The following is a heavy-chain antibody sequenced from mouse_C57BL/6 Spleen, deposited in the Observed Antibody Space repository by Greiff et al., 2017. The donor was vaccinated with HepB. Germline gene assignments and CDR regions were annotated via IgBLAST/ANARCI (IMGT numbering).Heavy chain of an antibody. Sequence: VQLQQPGAELVKPGASVKLSCKASGYTFTSYWMHWVKQRPGQGLEWIGMIHPNSGSTNYNEKFKSKATLTVDKSSSTAYMQLSSLTSEDSAVYYCARGNWDRYYFDYWGQGTTLTVSS. J-gene: IGHJ2*01. CDR2: IHPNSGST. D-gene: IGHD4-1*01. V-gene: IGHV1-64*01. CDR3: ARGNWDRYYFDY. CDR1: GYTFTSYW.